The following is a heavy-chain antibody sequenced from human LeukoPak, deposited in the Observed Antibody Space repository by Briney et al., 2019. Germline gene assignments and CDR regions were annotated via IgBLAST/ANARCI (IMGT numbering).Heavy chain of an antibody. V-gene: IGHV3-30-3*01. Sequence: PGGSLRLSCAASAFTFSDYAMHWVRQAPGKGLEWVAAISSDGINKYYADSVKGRFTISRDNSKYTLFLQMNSLRAEDTALYYCAGVRDAFDIWGQGTMVIVSS. D-gene: IGHD2-8*01. CDR2: ISSDGINK. CDR1: AFTFSDYA. CDR3: AGVRDAFDI. J-gene: IGHJ3*02.